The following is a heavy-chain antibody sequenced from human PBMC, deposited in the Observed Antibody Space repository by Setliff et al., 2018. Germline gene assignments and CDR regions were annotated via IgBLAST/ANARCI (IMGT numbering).Heavy chain of an antibody. CDR2: VYSSGST. CDR3: VTIRGRQGPYIYSYYMCV. J-gene: IGHJ6*03. Sequence: PSETLSLTCTVSGASISSPTYTWGWIRQRPGKGLEWVGTVYSSGSTDYNTSLRGRISTSVDTSKNQFALKLCSVRAADTAMYYCVTIRGRQGPYIYSYYMCVWGEGTTVTVSS. V-gene: IGHV4-39*01. D-gene: IGHD2-21*01. CDR1: GASISSPTYT.